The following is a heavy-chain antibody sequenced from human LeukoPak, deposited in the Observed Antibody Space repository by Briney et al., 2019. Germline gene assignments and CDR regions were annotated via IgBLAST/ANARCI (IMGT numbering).Heavy chain of an antibody. J-gene: IGHJ4*02. Sequence: GGSLRLSCAASGFTFDDYAMHWVRQAPGKGLEWGSGISWDSGSIGYADSVKGRFTISRDNAKNSLYLQMNSLGAEDTALYYCAKGLWFGEFHPFDYWGQGALVTVSS. V-gene: IGHV3-9*01. CDR1: GFTFDDYA. D-gene: IGHD3-10*01. CDR2: ISWDSGSI. CDR3: AKGLWFGEFHPFDY.